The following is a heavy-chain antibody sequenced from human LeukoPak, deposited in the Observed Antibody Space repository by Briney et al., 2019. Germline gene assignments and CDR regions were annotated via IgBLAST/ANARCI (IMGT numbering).Heavy chain of an antibody. D-gene: IGHD4-11*01. J-gene: IGHJ4*02. CDR1: GGSVSSATYY. CDR2: IYYSGST. Sequence: PSETLSRTCTVSGGSVSSATYYWAWIRQPPGKGLEWIGSIYYSGSTYYNPSLKSPVTISVDTSKNQFSLKLSSVTAADTAVYHCARHGHHGNYDFWGQGTLVTVSS. V-gene: IGHV4-39*01. CDR3: ARHGHHGNYDF.